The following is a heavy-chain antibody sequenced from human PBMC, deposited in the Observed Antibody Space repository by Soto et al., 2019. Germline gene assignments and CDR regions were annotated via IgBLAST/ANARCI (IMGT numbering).Heavy chain of an antibody. J-gene: IGHJ4*02. D-gene: IGHD2-15*01. CDR1: GFTFDDYG. V-gene: IGHV3-20*04. Sequence: GGSLRLSCAASGFTFDDYGMSWVRQAPGKGLECVSGINWNGGSTGYADSVKGRFTISRDNAKNSLYLQMNSLRAEDTALYYCASYQAGYCSGGSCGGSEADYWGQGTLVTVSS. CDR2: INWNGGST. CDR3: ASYQAGYCSGGSCGGSEADY.